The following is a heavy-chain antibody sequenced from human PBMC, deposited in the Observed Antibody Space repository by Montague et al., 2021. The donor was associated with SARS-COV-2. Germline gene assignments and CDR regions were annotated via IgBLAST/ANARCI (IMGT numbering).Heavy chain of an antibody. CDR1: GGSISSYY. Sequence: SETLSLTCTVSGGSISSYYWSWIRQPPGKGLEWIGYIYYSGSTXXXPSXXXRVTISVDTSKNQFSLKLSSVTAADTAVYYCARERIPIFGVVTWPAYFDYWGQGTLVTVSS. CDR3: ARERIPIFGVVTWPAYFDY. CDR2: IYYSGST. D-gene: IGHD3-3*01. J-gene: IGHJ4*02. V-gene: IGHV4-59*01.